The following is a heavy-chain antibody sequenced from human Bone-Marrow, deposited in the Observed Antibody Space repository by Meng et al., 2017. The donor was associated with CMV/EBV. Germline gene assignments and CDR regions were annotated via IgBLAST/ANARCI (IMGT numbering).Heavy chain of an antibody. CDR1: GFTFSSYG. CDR3: ARGLRFLEWTVYYYYGMDV. V-gene: IGHV3-21*01. D-gene: IGHD3-3*01. J-gene: IGHJ6*02. CDR2: ISSSSSYI. Sequence: GESLKISCAASGFTFSSYGMHWVRQAPGKGLEWVSSISSSSSYIYYADSVKGRFTISRDNAKNSLYLQMNSLRAEDTAVYYCARGLRFLEWTVYYYYGMDVWGQGTTVTVSS.